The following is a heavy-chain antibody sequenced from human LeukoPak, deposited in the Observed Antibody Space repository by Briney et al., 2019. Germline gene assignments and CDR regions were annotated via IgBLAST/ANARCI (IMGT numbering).Heavy chain of an antibody. Sequence: GGSLRLSCAASGFTVSSNYMSWVRQAPGKGLEWVSVIYSGGSTYYADSVKGRFTISRDNSKNTLYLQMNSLRAEDTAVYYCARDAGSDWDFDYWGQGTLVTVSS. D-gene: IGHD6-19*01. J-gene: IGHJ4*02. CDR1: GFTVSSNY. CDR3: ARDAGSDWDFDY. V-gene: IGHV3-66*01. CDR2: IYSGGST.